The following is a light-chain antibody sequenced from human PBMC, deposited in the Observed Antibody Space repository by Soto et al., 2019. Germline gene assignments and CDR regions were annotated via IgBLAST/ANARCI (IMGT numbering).Light chain of an antibody. CDR2: EVS. V-gene: IGLV2-8*01. Sequence: QSALTQPPSASXSPGQSVTIXCTGTSSDVGGYNYVSWYQQHPGKAPKLMIYEVSKRPSGVPDRFSGSKSGNTASLTVSGLQAEDEADYYCSSYAGSNNRVFGGGTKLTVL. CDR1: SSDVGGYNY. CDR3: SSYAGSNNRV. J-gene: IGLJ2*01.